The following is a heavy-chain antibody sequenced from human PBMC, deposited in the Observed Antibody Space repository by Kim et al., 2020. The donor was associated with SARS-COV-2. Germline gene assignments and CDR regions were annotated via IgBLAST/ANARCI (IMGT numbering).Heavy chain of an antibody. V-gene: IGHV4-39*01. D-gene: IGHD2-2*01. CDR2: IYYSGST. CDR1: GGSISSSSYY. J-gene: IGHJ4*02. Sequence: TLSLTCTVSGGSISSSSYYWGWIRQPPGKGLEWIGSIYYSGSTYYNPSLKSRVTISVDTSKNQLSLKLSSVTAADTAVYYCARAGIVVPAALDYWGQGTLVTVSS. CDR3: ARAGIVVPAALDY.